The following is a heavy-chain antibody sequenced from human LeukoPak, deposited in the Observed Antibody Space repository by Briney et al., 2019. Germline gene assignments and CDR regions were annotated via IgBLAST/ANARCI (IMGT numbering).Heavy chain of an antibody. CDR1: GGSFSGYY. CDR2: INHSGST. CDR3: ARVSGGYLDY. J-gene: IGHJ4*02. Sequence: SGTLSLTCAVYGGSFSGYYWSWIRQPPGKGLEWIGEINHSGSTNYNPSLKSRVTISVDTSKNQFSLKLSSVTAADTAVYYCARVSGGYLDYWGQGTLVTVSS. D-gene: IGHD2-15*01. V-gene: IGHV4-34*01.